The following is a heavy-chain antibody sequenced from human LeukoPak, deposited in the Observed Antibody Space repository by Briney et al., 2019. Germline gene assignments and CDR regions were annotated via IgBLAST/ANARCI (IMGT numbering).Heavy chain of an antibody. Sequence: PGGSLRLSRAASGFTFSSYGMHWVRQAPGKGLEWVAAIWYDGSNKYYADSAKGRFTISRDNSKNTLYLQMNSLRAEDTAVYYCARDGEWVVAAPREDAFDIWGQGTLVTVSS. J-gene: IGHJ3*02. D-gene: IGHD2-15*01. CDR2: IWYDGSNK. V-gene: IGHV3-33*01. CDR3: ARDGEWVVAAPREDAFDI. CDR1: GFTFSSYG.